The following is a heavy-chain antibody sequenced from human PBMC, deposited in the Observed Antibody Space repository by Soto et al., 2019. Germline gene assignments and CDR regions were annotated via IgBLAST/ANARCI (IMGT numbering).Heavy chain of an antibody. D-gene: IGHD2-2*01. CDR2: IRHNGRT. CDR1: GGSIGSYS. CDR3: ARVASPSYWYFDL. V-gene: IGHV4-59*01. Sequence: QVQRQESGPGLVKPSETLSLTCTVSGGSIGSYSWSWIRQSPGKGLQWIGFIRHNGRTDYNPSLKSRVTISAEKSKNQLSLKVHSVTAADTALYHCARVASPSYWYFDLWSRVTLVTVSS. J-gene: IGHJ2*01.